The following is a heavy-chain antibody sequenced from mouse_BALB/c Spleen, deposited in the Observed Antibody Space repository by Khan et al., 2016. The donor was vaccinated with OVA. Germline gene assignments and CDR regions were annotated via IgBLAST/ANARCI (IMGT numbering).Heavy chain of an antibody. J-gene: IGHJ2*01. CDR2: ISTYSGST. Sequence: QVRLQQSGPELVRPGVSVKISCKGSGYTFTDYAMYWVKQSHAKSLEWIGLISTYSGSTNYNQKFKGKVTMTVDKSSSAAYMELARLTSEDSAIYYTARPAYDGYYDYWGQGTALTDSS. CDR1: GYTFTDYA. V-gene: IGHV1S137*01. CDR3: ARPAYDGYYDY. D-gene: IGHD2-3*01.